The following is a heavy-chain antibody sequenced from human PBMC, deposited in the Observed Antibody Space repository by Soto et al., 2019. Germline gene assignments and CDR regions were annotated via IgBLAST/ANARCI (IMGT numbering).Heavy chain of an antibody. CDR1: SGSISSGGYY. V-gene: IGHV4-31*03. CDR3: ARNLKWFGVTSQYYGMDI. CDR2: IYYSGST. J-gene: IGHJ6*02. Sequence: SETLSLTCTVTSGSISSGGYYWNWIRQHPGKGLEWIGSIYYSGSTYYNPSLKSRTTISRDTSKNKFSLKLSSVTAADAAVYYCARNLKWFGVTSQYYGMDIWGQGTTVTVSS. D-gene: IGHD3-10*01.